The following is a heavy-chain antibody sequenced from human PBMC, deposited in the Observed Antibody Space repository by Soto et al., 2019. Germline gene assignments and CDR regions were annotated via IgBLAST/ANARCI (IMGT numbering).Heavy chain of an antibody. D-gene: IGHD5-12*01. V-gene: IGHV1-18*01. CDR3: VRDSPIGSTFSGHDGIDS. CDR1: GYTFTSYG. J-gene: IGHJ4*02. CDR2: ISAYNGNT. Sequence: ASVKVSCKASGYTFTSYGISWVRQAPGQGLEWMGWISAYNGNTNYAQKFQGRVTITADKSTTTAYMEVSSLSSEDTAVYYCVRDSPIGSTFSGHDGIDSWGQGTLVTVSS.